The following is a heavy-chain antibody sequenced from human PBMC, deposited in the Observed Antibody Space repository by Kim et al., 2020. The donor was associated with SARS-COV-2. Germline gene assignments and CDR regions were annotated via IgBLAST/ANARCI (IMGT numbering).Heavy chain of an antibody. J-gene: IGHJ4*02. CDR3: ARTAGAGEDY. CDR2: ST. Sequence: STNYTPSLKSRVTISVDTSKNQFSLKLSSVTAADTAVYYCARTAGAGEDYWGQGTLVTVSS. D-gene: IGHD3-10*01. V-gene: IGHV4-59*01.